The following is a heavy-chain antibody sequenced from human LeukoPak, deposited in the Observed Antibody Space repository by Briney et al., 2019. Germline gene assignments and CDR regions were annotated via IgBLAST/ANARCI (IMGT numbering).Heavy chain of an antibody. J-gene: IGHJ2*01. CDR2: IWYDGSNK. Sequence: GGSLRLSCAASGFTFSNYAMHWVRQAPGKGLEWVAVIWYDGSNKYYADSVKGRFTISRDNSKNTLYLQMNSLRAEDTAVYYCARELTMVRMKLDWYFDLWGRGTLVTVSS. CDR1: GFTFSNYA. CDR3: ARELTMVRMKLDWYFDL. V-gene: IGHV3-33*08. D-gene: IGHD3-10*01.